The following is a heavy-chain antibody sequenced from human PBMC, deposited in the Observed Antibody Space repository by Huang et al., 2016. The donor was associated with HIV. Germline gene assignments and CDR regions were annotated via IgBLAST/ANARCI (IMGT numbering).Heavy chain of an antibody. CDR3: ARDPVYESSGYMHFDY. J-gene: IGHJ4*02. Sequence: QVQLVQSGSEVRKPGASVNVSCKTSGYRFSNYGITWLRQAPGRGLEWMVWINVHNGDTNYAQRFQGRVTVTADTATTTAYLELRSLKFDDTAVYYCARDPVYESSGYMHFDYWGQGTLVTVSS. CDR2: INVHNGDT. CDR1: GYRFSNYG. V-gene: IGHV1-18*04. D-gene: IGHD3-22*01.